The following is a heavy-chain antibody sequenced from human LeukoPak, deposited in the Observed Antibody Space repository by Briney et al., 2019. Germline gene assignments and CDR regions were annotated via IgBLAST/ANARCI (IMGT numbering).Heavy chain of an antibody. CDR2: ISSSGSTI. CDR1: GFTFSDYY. CDR3: ARDYGCSGGSCYLYYYGMDV. D-gene: IGHD2-15*01. Sequence: GGSLRLSCAASGFTFSDYYMSWIRQAPGKGLEWVSYISSSGSTIYYADSVKGRFTISRDNAKNSLYLQMNSLRAEDTAVYYCARDYGCSGGSCYLYYYGMDVWGQGTTVTVSS. J-gene: IGHJ6*02. V-gene: IGHV3-11*04.